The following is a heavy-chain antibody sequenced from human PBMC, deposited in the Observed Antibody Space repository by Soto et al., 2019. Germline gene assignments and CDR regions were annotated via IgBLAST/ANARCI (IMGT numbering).Heavy chain of an antibody. D-gene: IGHD1-7*01. CDR1: GGSFSGYY. J-gene: IGHJ1*01. V-gene: IGHV4-34*01. CDR2: INHSGST. Sequence: SETLSLTCAVYGGSFSGYYWSWIRQPPGKGLEWIGKINHSGSTNYNPSLKSRVIISVDTSMNQFSLRLSSVTAADTAGYYCARGEGTGPTTEYFQPWGQGTLVTVSS. CDR3: ARGEGTGPTTEYFQP.